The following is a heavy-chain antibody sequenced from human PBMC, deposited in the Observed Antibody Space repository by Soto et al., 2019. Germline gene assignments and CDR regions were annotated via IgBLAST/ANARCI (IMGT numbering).Heavy chain of an antibody. J-gene: IGHJ6*02. CDR3: AKRRGYSGYDHYYYGMDV. CDR1: GFTFSSYA. CDR2: ISGSGGST. Sequence: GGSLRLSCAASGFTFSSYAMSWVRQAPGKGLEWVSAISGSGGSTYYADSVKGRFTISRDNSKNTLYLQMNSLRAEDTAVYYCAKRRGYSGYDHYYYGMDVWGQGTTVTVSS. V-gene: IGHV3-23*01. D-gene: IGHD5-12*01.